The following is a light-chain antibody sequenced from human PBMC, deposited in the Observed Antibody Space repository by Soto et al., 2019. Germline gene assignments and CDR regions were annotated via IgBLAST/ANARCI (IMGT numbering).Light chain of an antibody. CDR2: DVS. CDR3: SSYTSTNTGVV. J-gene: IGLJ2*01. Sequence: QSVLTQPASVSGSPGQSITISCTGTSSDVGDYNYVSWYQQHPGKAPTLMIYDVSNRPSGISNRFSGSKSGNTASLTISGLQAEDEADYYCSSYTSTNTGVVFGGGTKLTVL. V-gene: IGLV2-14*01. CDR1: SSDVGDYNY.